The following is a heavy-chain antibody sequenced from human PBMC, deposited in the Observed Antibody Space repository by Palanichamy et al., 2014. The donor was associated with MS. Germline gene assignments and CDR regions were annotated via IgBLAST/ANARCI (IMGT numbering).Heavy chain of an antibody. CDR1: GFTFSDYG. D-gene: IGHD3-16*01. CDR2: ISYDGSNK. Sequence: QVQLVESGGGVVQPGRSLRLSCAASGFTFSDYGMHWVRQAPGKGLEWVAVISYDGSNKYYADSVKGRFTISRDNSKNTLYLQMNSLRAEDTAVYYCAKDRRVMITFGATDHWGQGTLVTVSS. V-gene: IGHV3-30*18. J-gene: IGHJ4*02. CDR3: AKDRRVMITFGATDH.